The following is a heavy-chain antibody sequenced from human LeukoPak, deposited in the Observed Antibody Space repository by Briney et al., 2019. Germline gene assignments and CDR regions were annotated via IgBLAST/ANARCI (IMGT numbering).Heavy chain of an antibody. Sequence: GSSVKVSCKASGGTFSSYAISWVRQAPGQGLEWMGRIIPIFGTANYAQKFQGRVTITTDESTGTAYMELSSLRSEDTAVYYCARDKYVDAFDIWGQGTMVTVSS. V-gene: IGHV1-69*05. D-gene: IGHD2/OR15-2a*01. CDR2: IIPIFGTA. J-gene: IGHJ3*02. CDR3: ARDKYVDAFDI. CDR1: GGTFSSYA.